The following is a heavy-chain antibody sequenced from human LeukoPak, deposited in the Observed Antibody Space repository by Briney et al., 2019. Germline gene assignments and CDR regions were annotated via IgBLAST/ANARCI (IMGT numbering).Heavy chain of an antibody. V-gene: IGHV3-30-3*01. J-gene: IGHJ4*02. CDR1: GFTFSTYA. D-gene: IGHD3-10*01. CDR2: ISYDGSNK. Sequence: PGGSLRLSCAASGFTFSTYAMHWVRQGPGKGLEWVAVISYDGSNKYYADSVKGRFTISRDNSKNTLYLQMSSLSAEDTAVYYCARTTTPHYYGSGSYALGYWGQGILVTVSS. CDR3: ARTTTPHYYGSGSYALGY.